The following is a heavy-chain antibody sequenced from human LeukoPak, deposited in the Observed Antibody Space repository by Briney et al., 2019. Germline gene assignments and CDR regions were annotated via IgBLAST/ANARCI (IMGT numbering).Heavy chain of an antibody. J-gene: IGHJ4*02. CDR2: IIPIFGTA. CDR3: ARGSYPFVITVTTYYFDY. V-gene: IGHV1-69*13. CDR1: GGTFSSYA. D-gene: IGHD4-17*01. Sequence: SVKVSCKASGGTFSSYAISWVRQAPGQGLEWMGGIIPIFGTANYAQKSQGRVTITADESTSTAYMELSSLRSEDTAVYYCARGSYPFVITVTTYYFDYWGQGTLVTVSS.